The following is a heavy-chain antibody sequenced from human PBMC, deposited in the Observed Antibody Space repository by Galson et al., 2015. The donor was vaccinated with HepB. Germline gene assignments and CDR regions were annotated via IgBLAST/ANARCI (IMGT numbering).Heavy chain of an antibody. CDR3: AKGFSISCYTHLGY. V-gene: IGHV3-23*01. CDR2: ISGSGDST. D-gene: IGHD2-2*01. CDR1: GFTFSNYA. J-gene: IGHJ4*02. Sequence: SLRLSCAASGFTFSNYAMSWVRQAPGKGLEWVSCISGSGDSTYYADSVKGRFTISRDNSKNTLYLQMNSLRAEDTAVYYCAKGFSISCYTHLGYWGQGTLVTVSS.